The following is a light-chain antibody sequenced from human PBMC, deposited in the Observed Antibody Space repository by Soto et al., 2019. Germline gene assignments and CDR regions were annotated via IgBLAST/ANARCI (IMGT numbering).Light chain of an antibody. V-gene: IGLV2-8*01. CDR2: EVN. J-gene: IGLJ1*01. CDR3: SSYAGSSNV. CDR1: SGDVGGYYY. Sequence: QSVLTQPASVSGSPGQSITISCTGTSGDVGGYYYVSWYQQLPGKAPKLMIYEVNKRPSGVPDRFSGSKSGNTASLTVSGLQAEDEADYYCSSYAGSSNVFGTGTKLTVL.